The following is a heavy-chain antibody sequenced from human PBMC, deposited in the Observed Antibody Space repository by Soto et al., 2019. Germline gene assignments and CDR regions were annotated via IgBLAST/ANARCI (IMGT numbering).Heavy chain of an antibody. Sequence: SETLSLTCAVYGGSFSAYYWSWIRQPPGKGLEWIGEINHSGGTSYNPSLKSRVTISVDTSKSQFSLKLTSVTAADRAVYYCARGSVDTVDSSGLYEYWGQGTPVTVSS. J-gene: IGHJ4*02. D-gene: IGHD3-22*01. V-gene: IGHV4-34*01. CDR2: INHSGGT. CDR1: GGSFSAYY. CDR3: ARGSVDTVDSSGLYEY.